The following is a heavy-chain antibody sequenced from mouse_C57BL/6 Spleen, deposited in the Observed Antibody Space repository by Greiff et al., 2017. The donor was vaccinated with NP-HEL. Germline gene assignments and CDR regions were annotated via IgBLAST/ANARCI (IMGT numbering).Heavy chain of an antibody. D-gene: IGHD2-10*01. CDR1: GYTFTSYW. Sequence: QVQLQQPGAELVKPGASVKLSCKASGYTFTSYWMHWVKQRPGQGLEWIGMIHPNSGSTNYNEKFKSKATLTVDKSSTTAYMQLSSLTSEDSAVYYCARDGASYGNYEGYWGQGTTLTVSS. CDR2: IHPNSGST. J-gene: IGHJ2*01. CDR3: ARDGASYGNYEGY. V-gene: IGHV1-64*01.